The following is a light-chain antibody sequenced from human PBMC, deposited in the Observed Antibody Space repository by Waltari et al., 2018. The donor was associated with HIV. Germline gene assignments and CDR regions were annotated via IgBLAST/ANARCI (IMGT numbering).Light chain of an antibody. J-gene: IGKJ1*01. CDR2: QAS. CDR1: ETVKDW. CDR3: QQYNSHSQA. Sequence: DVQLSQIPATVSASVADPVTIVCRANETVKDWLAWYRHKVGTAPKLLIFQASSRESDVPSRFSGTGSGTEFTLTIASVQPDDVASYYCQQYNSHSQAFGQGTRVEIQ. V-gene: IGKV1-5*03.